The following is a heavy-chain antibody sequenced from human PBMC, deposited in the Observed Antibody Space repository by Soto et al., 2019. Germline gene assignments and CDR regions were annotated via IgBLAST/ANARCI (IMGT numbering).Heavy chain of an antibody. Sequence: SETLSLTCTVSGDSISTFYWSWIRQPPGKGLEWIGYIHYSGSINYNPSLKSQVIISVDTSKNQFSLKLSSVTAADTAVYFCARVRSNLFDYWGQGTLVTVSS. J-gene: IGHJ4*02. CDR3: ARVRSNLFDY. CDR1: GDSISTFY. CDR2: IHYSGSI. D-gene: IGHD3-3*01. V-gene: IGHV4-59*01.